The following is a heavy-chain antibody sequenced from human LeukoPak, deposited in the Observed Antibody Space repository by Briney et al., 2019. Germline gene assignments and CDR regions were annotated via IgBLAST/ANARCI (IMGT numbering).Heavy chain of an antibody. J-gene: IGHJ3*02. CDR2: ISAYNGNT. V-gene: IGHV1-18*01. CDR3: ARDSWELLHDAFDI. Sequence: ASVKVSCKASGGTFSSYAISWVRQAPGQGLEWMGWISAYNGNTNYAQKLQGRVTMTTDTSTSTAYMELRSLRSDDTAVYYCARDSWELLHDAFDIWGQGTMVTVSS. D-gene: IGHD1-26*01. CDR1: GGTFSSYA.